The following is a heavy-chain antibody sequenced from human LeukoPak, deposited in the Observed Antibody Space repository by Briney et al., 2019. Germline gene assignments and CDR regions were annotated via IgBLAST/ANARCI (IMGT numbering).Heavy chain of an antibody. Sequence: PSETLSLTCTVSGGSISGYYWAWIRQPPGEALEYIGCIYYTGTTNYNPSLTSRVTISVDTSKNQFALKLSSVTAADTAVYYCARVVGGVGLDYWGQGTLVTVSS. CDR2: IYYTGTT. D-gene: IGHD3-16*01. V-gene: IGHV4-59*01. J-gene: IGHJ4*02. CDR1: GGSISGYY. CDR3: ARVVGGVGLDY.